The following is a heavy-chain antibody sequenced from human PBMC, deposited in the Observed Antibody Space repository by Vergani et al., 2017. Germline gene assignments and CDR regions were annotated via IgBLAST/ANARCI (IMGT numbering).Heavy chain of an antibody. CDR1: GFTFSSYW. Sequence: EVQLVESGGGLVQPGGSLRLSCAASGFTFSSYWMSWVRQAPGKGLEWVANIKQDGSEKYYVDSVKGRFTISRDNAKNSLYLQMNSLRAEDTAVYYCARDESPPARSGYSAPFWYWGQGTLVTVSS. D-gene: IGHD3-22*01. CDR3: ARDESPPARSGYSAPFWY. CDR2: IKQDGSEK. V-gene: IGHV3-7*01. J-gene: IGHJ4*02.